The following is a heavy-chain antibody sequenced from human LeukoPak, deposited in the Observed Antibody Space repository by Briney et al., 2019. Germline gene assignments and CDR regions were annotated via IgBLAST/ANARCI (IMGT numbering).Heavy chain of an antibody. CDR1: GGSISSSSYY. CDR2: IYHSGST. J-gene: IGHJ4*02. D-gene: IGHD3-3*01. V-gene: IGHV4-39*07. Sequence: SETLSLTCTVSGGSISSSSYYWGWIRQPPGKGLEWIGSIYHSGSTYYNPSLKSRVTISVDTSKDQFSLKLSSVTAADTAVYYCARLRYDFWSGYYNFDYWGQGTLVTVSS. CDR3: ARLRYDFWSGYYNFDY.